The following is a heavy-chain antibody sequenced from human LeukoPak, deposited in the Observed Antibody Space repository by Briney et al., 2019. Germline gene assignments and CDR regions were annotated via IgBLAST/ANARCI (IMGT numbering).Heavy chain of an antibody. CDR2: ISYDGNNK. Sequence: PGRSLRLSCAASGFTFSHCAMHWVRQAPGRGLEWVAVISYDGNNKFYADSVKGRFTISRDNSENTLYLQMNDLRAEDTAVYYGASGRHYYASGSPTDFDYWGQGTLVTVSS. V-gene: IGHV3-30-3*01. D-gene: IGHD3-10*01. J-gene: IGHJ4*02. CDR3: ASGRHYYASGSPTDFDY. CDR1: GFTFSHCA.